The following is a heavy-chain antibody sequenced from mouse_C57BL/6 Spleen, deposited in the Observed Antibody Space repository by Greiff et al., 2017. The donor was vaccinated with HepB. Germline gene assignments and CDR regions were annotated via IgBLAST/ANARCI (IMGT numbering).Heavy chain of an antibody. Sequence: QVQLKQPGAELVMPGASVKLSCKASGYTFTSYWMHWVKQRPGQGLEWIGEIDPSDSYTNYNQKFKGKSTLTVDKSSSTAYMQLSSLTSEDSAVYYCARRGAYSHLDYWGQGTTLTVSS. D-gene: IGHD2-10*01. J-gene: IGHJ2*01. CDR1: GYTFTSYW. CDR2: IDPSDSYT. V-gene: IGHV1-69*01. CDR3: ARRGAYSHLDY.